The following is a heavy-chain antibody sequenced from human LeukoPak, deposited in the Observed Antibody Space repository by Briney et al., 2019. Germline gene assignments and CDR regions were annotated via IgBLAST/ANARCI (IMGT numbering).Heavy chain of an antibody. Sequence: ASVTVSCKVSGYTLTELSMHWVRQAPGKGLEWMGGFDPEDGETIYAQKFQGRVTMTRDTSTSTVYMELSSLRSEDTAVYYCARGEWEPPDYWGQGTLVTVSS. V-gene: IGHV1-24*01. CDR3: ARGEWEPPDY. CDR1: GYTLTELS. D-gene: IGHD1-26*01. CDR2: FDPEDGET. J-gene: IGHJ4*02.